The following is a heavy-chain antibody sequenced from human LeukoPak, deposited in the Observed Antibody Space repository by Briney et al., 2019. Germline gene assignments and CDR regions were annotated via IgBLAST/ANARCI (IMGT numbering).Heavy chain of an antibody. J-gene: IGHJ4*02. CDR2: IYYSGST. Sequence: SETLSLTCTVSGGSISSYYWSWIRQPPGKGLEWIGYIYYSGSTNYNPSLKSRVTISVDTSKNQFSLKLSSVTAADTAVYYCARSDSSGYYYAGGGVNFDYWGQGTLVTVSS. D-gene: IGHD3-22*01. V-gene: IGHV4-59*01. CDR1: GGSISSYY. CDR3: ARSDSSGYYYAGGGVNFDY.